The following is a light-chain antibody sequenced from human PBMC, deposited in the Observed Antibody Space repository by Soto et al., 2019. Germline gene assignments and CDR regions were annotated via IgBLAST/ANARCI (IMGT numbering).Light chain of an antibody. CDR2: KVY. Sequence: DVVMTQSPLSLPVTLGQPASISCRSSQSLEANDGNTYLTWFQQRPGQSPRRLIYKVYNRDSGVPDRFSGSGSGTDFTLQISRVEAEDVGVYYCMQGSHWPFTLGPGTKVDIQ. V-gene: IGKV2-30*01. CDR3: MQGSHWPFT. J-gene: IGKJ3*01. CDR1: QSLEANDGNTY.